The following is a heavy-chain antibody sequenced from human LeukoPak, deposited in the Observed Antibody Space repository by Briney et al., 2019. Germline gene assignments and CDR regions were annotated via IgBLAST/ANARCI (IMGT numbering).Heavy chain of an antibody. D-gene: IGHD2/OR15-2a*01. V-gene: IGHV1-46*01. CDR1: GYTFTSYY. Sequence: ASVKVSCKASGYTFTSYYMHWVRQAPGQGLEWMGIINPSGGSTSYAQKFQGRVTMTRDTSTSTVYMELRSLRSDDTAVYYCARRNRDAFDIWGQGTMVTVSS. CDR2: INPSGGST. J-gene: IGHJ3*02. CDR3: ARRNRDAFDI.